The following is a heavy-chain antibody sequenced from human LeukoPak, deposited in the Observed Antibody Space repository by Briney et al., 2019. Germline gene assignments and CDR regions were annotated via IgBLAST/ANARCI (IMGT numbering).Heavy chain of an antibody. J-gene: IGHJ4*02. Sequence: GESLKISFRGSGYRFSSYWITWVRQMPGKRPEWLGILHPGDSDIRHSPSFEGQVTMSADTSTSTAYLQLNSLKASDTGTYYCAVQYRDFYDFWGQGTQVTVST. V-gene: IGHV5-51*01. CDR1: GYRFSSYW. D-gene: IGHD5-12*01. CDR2: LHPGDSDI. CDR3: AVQYRDFYDF.